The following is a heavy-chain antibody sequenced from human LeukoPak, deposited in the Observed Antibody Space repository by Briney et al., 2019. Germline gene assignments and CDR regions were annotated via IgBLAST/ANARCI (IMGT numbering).Heavy chain of an antibody. V-gene: IGHV3-23*01. J-gene: IGHJ4*02. Sequence: PGGSLRLSCAASGFTFSSYAMSWVRQAPWKGLEWVSAISGSGGSTYYADSVKGRFTISRDNSKNTLYPQMNSLRAEDTAVYYCAKSASRYSSSWYYFDYWGQGTLVTVSS. D-gene: IGHD6-13*01. CDR1: GFTFSSYA. CDR3: AKSASRYSSSWYYFDY. CDR2: ISGSGGST.